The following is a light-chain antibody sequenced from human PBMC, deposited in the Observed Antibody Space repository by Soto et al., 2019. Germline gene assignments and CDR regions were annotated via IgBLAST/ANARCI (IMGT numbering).Light chain of an antibody. CDR1: QNIGSW. V-gene: IGKV1-5*01. CDR3: QQYNTYWT. J-gene: IGKJ1*01. Sequence: DIQMTQFPSTLSASVGDRVTLTCRASQNIGSWLACYQQKPGKAPKVLIYDVSNLETGVPSRFSGSGSGTEFTLTISSLQPDDFATYYCQQYNTYWTFGQGTKVDI. CDR2: DVS.